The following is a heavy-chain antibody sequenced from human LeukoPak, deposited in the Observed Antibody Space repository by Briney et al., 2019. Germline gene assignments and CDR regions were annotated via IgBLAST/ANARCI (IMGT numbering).Heavy chain of an antibody. J-gene: IGHJ3*02. V-gene: IGHV1-46*01. D-gene: IGHD3-9*01. CDR1: GYTFTSYY. CDR3: ARDCGRYFDWLFSRRGDAFDI. Sequence: ASVKVSCKASGYTFTSYYMHWVRQAPGQGLEWMGIINPSGGSTSYAQKFQGRVTVTRDTSTSTVYMELSSLRSEDTAVYYCARDCGRYFDWLFSRRGDAFDIWGQGTMVTVSS. CDR2: INPSGGST.